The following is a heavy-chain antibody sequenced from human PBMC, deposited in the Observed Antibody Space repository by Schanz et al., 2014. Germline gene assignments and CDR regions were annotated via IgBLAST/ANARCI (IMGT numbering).Heavy chain of an antibody. J-gene: IGHJ3*02. V-gene: IGHV3-11*04. CDR2: ISEGSGTI. Sequence: QAQLVESGGGVVQPGGSLRLSCSASGFTFSDSFMSGIRQTPGKGLEWVSYISEGSGTIYYADSVKGRFTISRDNAKNSLYLQMSSLRDEDTAVYYCAREVYGGYGDIFDIWGQGTMVTVSS. CDR3: AREVYGGYGDIFDI. D-gene: IGHD4-17*01. CDR1: GFTFSDSF.